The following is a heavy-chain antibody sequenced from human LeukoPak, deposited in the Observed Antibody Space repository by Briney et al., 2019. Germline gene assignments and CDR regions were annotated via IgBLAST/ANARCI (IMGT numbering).Heavy chain of an antibody. CDR2: IYTSGST. CDR3: ARAPKGYCSSTSCYRSIDFDY. V-gene: IGHV4-61*02. J-gene: IGHJ4*02. Sequence: PSETLSLTCTVSGGSISSGSYYWSWIRQPAGEGLEWIGRIYTSGSTNYNPSLKSRVTISVDTSKNQFSLKLSSVTAADTAVYYCARAPKGYCSSTSCYRSIDFDYWGQGTLVTVSS. CDR1: GGSISSGSYY. D-gene: IGHD2-2*01.